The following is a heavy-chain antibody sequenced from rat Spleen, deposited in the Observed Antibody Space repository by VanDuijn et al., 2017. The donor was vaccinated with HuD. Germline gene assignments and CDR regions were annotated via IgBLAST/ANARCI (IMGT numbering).Heavy chain of an antibody. V-gene: IGHV5-25*01. CDR1: GFSFINYD. CDR2: ISPSGGST. D-gene: IGHD1-1*01. J-gene: IGHJ2*01. Sequence: EVQLVESGGGLVQPGRSLKLSCAASGFSFINYDMAWVRQAPTKGLEWVASISPSGGSTYYRDSVKGRFTVSRDNAKSTLYLQMDSLRSEDTATYYCARHPDYSYYFDYWGQGVMVTVSS. CDR3: ARHPDYSYYFDY.